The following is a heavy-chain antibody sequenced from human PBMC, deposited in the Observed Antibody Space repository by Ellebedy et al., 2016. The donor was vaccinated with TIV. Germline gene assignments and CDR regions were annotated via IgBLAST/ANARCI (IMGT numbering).Heavy chain of an antibody. CDR2: ISAYNGNT. D-gene: IGHD6-19*01. Sequence: AASVKVSCKASGYTFTSYGISWVRQAPGQGLEWMGWISAYNGNTNYAQKLQGRVTMTTDTSTSTAYMELRSLRSDDTAVYYCARDDPGIAVAVKTRYYYYYGMDVWGQGTTVTVSS. CDR3: ARDDPGIAVAVKTRYYYYYGMDV. V-gene: IGHV1-18*01. CDR1: GYTFTSYG. J-gene: IGHJ6*02.